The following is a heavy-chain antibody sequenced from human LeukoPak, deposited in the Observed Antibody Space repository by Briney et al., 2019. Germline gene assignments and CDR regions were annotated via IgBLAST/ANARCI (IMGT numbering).Heavy chain of an antibody. Sequence: ASVKVSCKASGYTFTGYYMHWVRQAPGQGLEWMGWINPNSGGTNYAQKFQGRVTVTRDTSISTAYMELSRLRSDDTAVYYCASYSSGWYWVNYYYGMDVWGQGTTVTVSS. CDR1: GYTFTGYY. D-gene: IGHD6-19*01. J-gene: IGHJ6*02. CDR3: ASYSSGWYWVNYYYGMDV. V-gene: IGHV1-2*02. CDR2: INPNSGGT.